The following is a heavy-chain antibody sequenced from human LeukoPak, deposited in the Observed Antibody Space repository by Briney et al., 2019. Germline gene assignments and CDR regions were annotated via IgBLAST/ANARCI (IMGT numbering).Heavy chain of an antibody. CDR1: GFTFSSYS. CDR2: ISSSSSYI. V-gene: IGHV3-21*01. CDR3: ARGRYGSHDAFDI. Sequence: GGSLRLSCAASGFTFSSYSMNWVRQAPGKGLEWVSSISSSSSYIYYADSVKGRFTISRDNAKNSPYLQMNSLRAEDTAVYYCARGRYGSHDAFDIWGQGTMVTVSS. J-gene: IGHJ3*02. D-gene: IGHD3-16*01.